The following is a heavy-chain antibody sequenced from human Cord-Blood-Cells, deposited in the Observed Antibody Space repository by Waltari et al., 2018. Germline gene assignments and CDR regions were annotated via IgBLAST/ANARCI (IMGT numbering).Heavy chain of an antibody. CDR2: SYHSGGT. J-gene: IGHJ4*02. CDR1: GYSISSGYY. CDR3: ARAAGYCSSTSCYFDY. V-gene: IGHV4-38-2*01. Sequence: QVQLQESGPGLVKPSETLSLTCAVSGYSISSGYYWGWLRQPRGKGLEWIGRSYHSGGTYCNPSLKSRVTISVDTSKNRCALKLSSVTAADTAVYYCARAAGYCSSTSCYFDYWGQGTLVTVSS. D-gene: IGHD2-2*01.